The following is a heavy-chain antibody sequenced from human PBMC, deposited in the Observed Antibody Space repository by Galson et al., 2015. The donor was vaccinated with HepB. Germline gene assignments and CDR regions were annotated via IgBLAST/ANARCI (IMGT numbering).Heavy chain of an antibody. J-gene: IGHJ4*02. CDR3: AKDTETLLVPTSVLDY. D-gene: IGHD3-10*01. Sequence: SLRLSCAASGLNFSTYGMHWVRQAPGKGLEWVAVISDDGSKKYCADSVKGLFTISRENSKNTVYLQMNSLRAEDTAVYYCAKDTETLLVPTSVLDYWGQGTLLTVSS. V-gene: IGHV3-30*18. CDR1: GLNFSTYG. CDR2: ISDDGSKK.